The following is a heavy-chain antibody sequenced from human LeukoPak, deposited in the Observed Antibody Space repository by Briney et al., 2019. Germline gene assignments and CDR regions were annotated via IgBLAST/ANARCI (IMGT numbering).Heavy chain of an antibody. D-gene: IGHD6-19*01. CDR2: ISSSSIFI. V-gene: IGHV3-21*01. J-gene: IGHJ4*02. CDR3: ARESGSASFDY. Sequence: GRSLRPSCAPCGFTFSSYSINWVRHATRKGLEWVSSISSSSIFIYYADSVKGRFTISRDNAKNSLYLQMNGLRAEDTAVYYCARESGSASFDYWGQGTLVPVSS. CDR1: GFTFSSYS.